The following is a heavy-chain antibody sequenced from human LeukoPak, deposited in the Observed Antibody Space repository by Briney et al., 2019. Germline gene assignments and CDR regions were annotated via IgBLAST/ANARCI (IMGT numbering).Heavy chain of an antibody. D-gene: IGHD2-15*01. CDR3: ARLEGYCSGGSCYGGNYYYYYGMDV. V-gene: IGHV4-61*01. J-gene: IGHJ6*02. CDR1: GGSVSSGSYY. CDR2: IYYSGST. Sequence: SETLSLTCTVPGGSVSSGSYYWSWIRQPPGKGLEWIGYIYYSGSTNYNPSLKSRVTISVDTSKNQFSLKLSSVTAADTAVYYCARLEGYCSGGSCYGGNYYYYYGMDVWGQGTTVTVSS.